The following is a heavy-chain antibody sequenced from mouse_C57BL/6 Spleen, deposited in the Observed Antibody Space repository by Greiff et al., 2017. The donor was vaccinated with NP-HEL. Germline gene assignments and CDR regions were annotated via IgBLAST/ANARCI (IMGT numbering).Heavy chain of an antibody. J-gene: IGHJ1*03. CDR2: IRNKANDYTT. D-gene: IGHD1-1*01. V-gene: IGHV7-1*01. CDR3: ARDADGSRYFDV. CDR1: GFTFSDFY. Sequence: EVQVVESGGGLVQSGRSLRLSCATSGFTFSDFYMEWVRQAPGKGLEWIAAIRNKANDYTTEYSASVKGRFTVSRDTSQSILYLQMHALRAEDTAIYYCARDADGSRYFDVWGTGTTVTVSS.